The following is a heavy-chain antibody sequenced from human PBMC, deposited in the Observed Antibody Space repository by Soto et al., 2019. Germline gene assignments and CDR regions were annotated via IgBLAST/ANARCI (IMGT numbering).Heavy chain of an antibody. J-gene: IGHJ5*02. CDR2: IIPILGIA. D-gene: IGHD4-4*01. CDR3: ATLSSAGLQRDWFDP. V-gene: IGHV1-69*02. CDR1: GGTFSSYT. Sequence: QVQLVQSGAEVKKPGSSVKVSCKASGGTFSSYTISWVRQAPGQGLEWMGRIIPILGIANYAQKFQGRVRITADKSTSRGYMELSSLRSEDTAVYYCATLSSAGLQRDWFDPWGQGTLVTVSS.